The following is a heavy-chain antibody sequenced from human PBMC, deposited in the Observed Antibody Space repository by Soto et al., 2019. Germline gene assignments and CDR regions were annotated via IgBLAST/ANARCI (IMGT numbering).Heavy chain of an antibody. J-gene: IGHJ6*02. V-gene: IGHV5-51*01. CDR3: ARHPLGGDYYYGMDV. CDR2: IYPGDSDT. D-gene: IGHD3-16*01. Sequence: PGESLKISCKGSGYSFTSYWIGWVRQMPGKGLEWMGIIYPGDSDTRYSPSFQGQVTISADKSISTAYLQWSSLKASDTAMYYCARHPLGGDYYYGMDVWGQGTTVTVSS. CDR1: GYSFTSYW.